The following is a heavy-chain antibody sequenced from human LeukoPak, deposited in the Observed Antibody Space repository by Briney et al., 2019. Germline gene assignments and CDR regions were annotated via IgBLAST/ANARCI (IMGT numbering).Heavy chain of an antibody. J-gene: IGHJ5*02. CDR2: IRSKAYGGTT. Sequence: PGRSLRLSCTASGFTFGDYAMSWVRQAPGKGLEWVGFIRSKAYGGTTEYAASVKGRFTISRDDSKSIAYLQMNSLKTEDTAVYYCTRDGITIFGEWFDPWGQGTLVTVSS. CDR3: TRDGITIFGEWFDP. CDR1: GFTFGDYA. V-gene: IGHV3-49*04. D-gene: IGHD3-3*01.